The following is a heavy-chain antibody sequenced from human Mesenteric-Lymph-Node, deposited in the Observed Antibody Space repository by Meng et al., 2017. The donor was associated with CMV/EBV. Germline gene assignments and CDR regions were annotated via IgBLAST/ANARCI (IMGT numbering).Heavy chain of an antibody. CDR1: GFTFSSYD. Sequence: GESLKISCAASGFTFSSYDMHWVRQATGKGLEWVSAIGTAGDTYYPGSVKGRFTISRDNSKNTLYLQMNSLRAEDTAVYYCAKDPVRYSGYFFDYWGQGTLVTVSS. D-gene: IGHD5-12*01. V-gene: IGHV3-13*01. J-gene: IGHJ4*02. CDR2: IGTAGDT. CDR3: AKDPVRYSGYFFDY.